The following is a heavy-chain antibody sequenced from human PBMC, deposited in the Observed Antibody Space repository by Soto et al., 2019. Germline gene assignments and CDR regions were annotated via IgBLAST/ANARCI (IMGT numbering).Heavy chain of an antibody. CDR2: VHYSGST. CDR1: GGSISDFY. D-gene: IGHD3-3*01. V-gene: IGHV4-59*08. J-gene: IGHJ5*02. Sequence: PSETLSLTCTVSGGSISDFYWSWIRQPPGKRLEWIGYVHYSGSTNYNPSLESRVTISLDTPKNQFSLNLSPVTAADTAIYYCVRHRSGYVGWLDPWGHGTLVTVSS. CDR3: VRHRSGYVGWLDP.